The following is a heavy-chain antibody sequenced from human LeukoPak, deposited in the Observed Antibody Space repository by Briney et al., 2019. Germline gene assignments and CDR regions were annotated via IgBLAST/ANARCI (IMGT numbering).Heavy chain of an antibody. D-gene: IGHD6-19*01. CDR1: GGSISSSSYY. J-gene: IGHJ4*02. Sequence: SETLSLTCTVSGGSISSSSYYWGWIRQPPGKGLEWIGSIYYSGSIYYNPSLKNRVTISVDTSKNQFSLKLSSVTAADTAVYYCASHQPGIAVAHPGELDYWGQGTLVTVSS. CDR3: ASHQPGIAVAHPGELDY. V-gene: IGHV4-39*01. CDR2: IYYSGSI.